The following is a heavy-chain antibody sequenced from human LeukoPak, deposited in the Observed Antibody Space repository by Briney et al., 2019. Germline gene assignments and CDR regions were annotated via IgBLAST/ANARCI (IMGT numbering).Heavy chain of an antibody. D-gene: IGHD4-17*01. CDR1: GGSISSYY. CDR2: IYYSGST. V-gene: IGHV4-59*01. Sequence: SETLSLTCTVSGGSISSYYLSWIRQPPGKGLEWIGYIYYSGSTNYNPSLKSRVTISVDTSKNQFSLKLSSVTAADTAVYYCARGTEYGDYATYYYYYMDVWGKGTTVTVSS. CDR3: ARGTEYGDYATYYYYYMDV. J-gene: IGHJ6*03.